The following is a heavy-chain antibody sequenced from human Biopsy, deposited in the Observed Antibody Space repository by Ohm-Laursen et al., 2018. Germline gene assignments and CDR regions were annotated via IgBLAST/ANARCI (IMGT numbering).Heavy chain of an antibody. CDR3: AKDWTSQYYYDSRDDY. CDR2: ISGSGAYT. CDR1: GFSVSSYD. D-gene: IGHD3-22*01. J-gene: IGHJ4*02. Sequence: SLRLSCAASGFSVSSYDMNWVRQAPGRGLECVSVISGSGAYTYYADSVKGRFTISRDNSKNTLYLQMNSLRVEDTAVYYCAKDWTSQYYYDSRDDYWGRGTLVTVSS. V-gene: IGHV3-23*01.